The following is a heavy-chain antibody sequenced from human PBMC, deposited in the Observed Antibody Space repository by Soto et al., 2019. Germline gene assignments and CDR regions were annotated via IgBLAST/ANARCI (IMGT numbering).Heavy chain of an antibody. CDR2: IRSFDYRT. CDR3: AKDVESGWYEAFDY. D-gene: IGHD6-19*01. CDR1: GFAFSQYG. J-gene: IGHJ4*02. Sequence: GGSLRLSCTASGFAFSQYGMSWVRQAPGKGLEWVSSIRSFDYRTNYADSVKGRFTISRDNSKSTLSLQMNSLRAEDTAVYYCAKDVESGWYEAFDYWGPGTLVTV. V-gene: IGHV3-23*01.